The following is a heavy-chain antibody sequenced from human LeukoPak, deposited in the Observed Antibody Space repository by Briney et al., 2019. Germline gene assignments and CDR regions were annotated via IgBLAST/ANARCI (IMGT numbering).Heavy chain of an antibody. D-gene: IGHD3-3*01. CDR2: IYSGGSI. Sequence: GGSLRLSCAASGFTVSSNYMGWVRQAPGKGLEWVSVIYSGGSIYYADSVKGRFTISRDNPKNTLYLQMNSLRAEDTAVYYCARDIGGLGDYWGQGTLVTVSS. J-gene: IGHJ4*02. V-gene: IGHV3-53*01. CDR1: GFTVSSNY. CDR3: ARDIGGLGDY.